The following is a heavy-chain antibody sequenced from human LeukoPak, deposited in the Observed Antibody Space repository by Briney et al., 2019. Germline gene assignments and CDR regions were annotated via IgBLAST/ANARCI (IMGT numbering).Heavy chain of an antibody. CDR1: GGSFSGYY. Sequence: SETLSLTCAVYGGSFSGYYWSWIRQPPGEGLEWIGEINHSGSTNYNPSLKSRVTISVDTSKNQFSLKLSSVTAADTAVYYCARKGGSYLFAYWGQGTLVTVSS. CDR3: ARKGGSYLFAY. D-gene: IGHD1-26*01. J-gene: IGHJ4*02. V-gene: IGHV4-34*01. CDR2: INHSGST.